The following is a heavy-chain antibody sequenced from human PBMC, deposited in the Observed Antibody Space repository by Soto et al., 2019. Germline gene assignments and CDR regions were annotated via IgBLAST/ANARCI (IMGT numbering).Heavy chain of an antibody. V-gene: IGHV3-23*01. CDR1: GFTFSSYA. Sequence: GGSLRLSCAASGFTFSSYAMSWVRQAPGKGLEWVSAISGSGGSTYYADSVKGRFTISRDNSKNTLYLQMNSLRAEDTAVYYCATRSGYYYYSRESGFDYWGQGTLVTVSS. D-gene: IGHD3-22*01. J-gene: IGHJ4*02. CDR3: ATRSGYYYYSRESGFDY. CDR2: ISGSGGST.